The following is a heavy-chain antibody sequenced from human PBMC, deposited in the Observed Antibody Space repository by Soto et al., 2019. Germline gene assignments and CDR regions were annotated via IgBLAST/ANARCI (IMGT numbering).Heavy chain of an antibody. J-gene: IGHJ4*02. CDR3: ATGVAYDFWSGYYLN. CDR2: IYYSGST. CDR1: GGSISSSSYY. D-gene: IGHD3-3*01. Sequence: SETLSLTCTVSGGSISSSSYYWGWIRQPPGKGLEWIGSIYYSGSTYYNPSLKSRVTISVDTSKNQFSLKLSSVTAADTAVYYCATGVAYDFWSGYYLNWGQGTLVTVSS. V-gene: IGHV4-39*01.